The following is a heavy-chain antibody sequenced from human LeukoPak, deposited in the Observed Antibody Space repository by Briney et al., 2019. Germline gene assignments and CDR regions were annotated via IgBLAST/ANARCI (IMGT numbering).Heavy chain of an antibody. CDR3: AHQLGPTSPTILT. Sequence: GGSMSPSWLVDTFSSANIDTSWDSQAPGKGLEWVSYISSSGSTIYYADSVKGRFTISRDNAKKSLYLQMNSLRAEVTAVYYCAHQLGPTSPTILTSGQGTLVTVSS. CDR1: TFSSANID. CDR2: ISSSGSTI. D-gene: IGHD2-2*01. J-gene: IGHJ5*02. V-gene: IGHV3-48*03.